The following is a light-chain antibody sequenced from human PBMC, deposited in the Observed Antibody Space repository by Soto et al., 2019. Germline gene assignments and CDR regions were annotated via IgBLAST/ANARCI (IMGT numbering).Light chain of an antibody. CDR1: SSDVGGYNY. J-gene: IGLJ2*01. CDR2: DVS. CDR3: NSYTSSSTLVV. Sequence: QSALTQPASVSGSPGQSITISCTGTSSDVGGYNYVSWYQEHPGKAPELRIYDVSNRPSGVYNRFSGSKSGNTASLTISGLHAEVEADYYCNSYTSSSTLVVVGGGTKVTVL. V-gene: IGLV2-14*01.